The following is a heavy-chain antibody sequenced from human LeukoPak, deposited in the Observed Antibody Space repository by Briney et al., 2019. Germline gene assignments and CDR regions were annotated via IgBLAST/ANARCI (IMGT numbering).Heavy chain of an antibody. D-gene: IGHD2-15*01. Sequence: SDTLSLTYTVSGGSISSYYWSWIRQPPAKGLAWIGYIYYSGSNNYNPPLKSPVTISVDTSKNQFSLKLSSVTAADTAVYYCAADPVVAAFVDYWGQGTLVTVSS. CDR2: IYYSGSN. J-gene: IGHJ4*02. CDR3: AADPVVAAFVDY. CDR1: GGSISSYY. V-gene: IGHV4-59*07.